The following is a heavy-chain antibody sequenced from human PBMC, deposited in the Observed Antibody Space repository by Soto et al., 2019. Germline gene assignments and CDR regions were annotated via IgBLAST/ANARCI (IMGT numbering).Heavy chain of an antibody. CDR2: ISGYDGRT. CDR3: AREGDVPYYYYGMDV. V-gene: IGHV1-18*01. Sequence: QVHLVQSGAEVKKPGASVKVSCKTSGYTFTRYGISWVRQAPGQGLEWLGWISGYDGRTNLAQKVQERVTRTTDTSTSTVYMELSSLRSDDTAVYYCAREGDVPYYYYGMDVWGQGTTVTVSS. D-gene: IGHD2-21*02. CDR1: GYTFTRYG. J-gene: IGHJ6*02.